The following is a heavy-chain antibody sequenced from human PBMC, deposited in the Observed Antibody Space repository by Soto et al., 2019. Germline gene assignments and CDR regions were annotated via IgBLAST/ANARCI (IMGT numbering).Heavy chain of an antibody. V-gene: IGHV3-11*01. J-gene: IGHJ2*01. CDR2: ISSSGSTI. CDR1: GFTFSDYY. CDR3: ARDWKLGRVEMATISHWYFDL. D-gene: IGHD5-12*01. Sequence: QVQLVESGGGLVKPGGSLRLSCAASGFTFSDYYMSWIRQAPGKGLEWVSYISSSGSTIYYADSVKGRFTISRDNAKNSLYLQMNSLRDEDTAVYYCARDWKLGRVEMATISHWYFDLWGRGTLVPVSS.